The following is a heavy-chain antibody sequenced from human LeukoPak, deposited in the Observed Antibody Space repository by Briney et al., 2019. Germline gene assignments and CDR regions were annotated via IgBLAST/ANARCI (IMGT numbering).Heavy chain of an antibody. CDR2: ISGSGGST. Sequence: GGSLRLSCAASGFTFSSYTMSWVRQAPGKGLEWVSAISGSGGSTYYADSVKGRFTISRDNSKNTLYLQMNSLRAEDTAVYYCAKALENYYGSGSSIIDYWGQGTLVTVSS. V-gene: IGHV3-23*01. CDR3: AKALENYYGSGSSIIDY. CDR1: GFTFSSYT. J-gene: IGHJ4*02. D-gene: IGHD3-10*01.